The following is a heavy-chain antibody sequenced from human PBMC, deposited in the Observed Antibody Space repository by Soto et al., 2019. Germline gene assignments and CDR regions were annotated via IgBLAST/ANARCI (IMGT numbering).Heavy chain of an antibody. Sequence: HVQLVQSGAEVKKPGASVKVSCKASGYTFTSYGISWVRQAPGQGLEWMGWISAYNGKTNYAQKLQGRVTMTTDTSKSTAYLELRSLRSDDTAVYYCARDLHDYGKIDFDYWGQGTLVTVSS. CDR2: ISAYNGKT. V-gene: IGHV1-18*01. J-gene: IGHJ4*02. D-gene: IGHD3-16*01. CDR1: GYTFTSYG. CDR3: ARDLHDYGKIDFDY.